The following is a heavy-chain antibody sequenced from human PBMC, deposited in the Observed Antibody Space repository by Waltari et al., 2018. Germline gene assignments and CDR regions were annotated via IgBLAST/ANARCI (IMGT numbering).Heavy chain of an antibody. CDR1: GGSISSQY. CDR3: AREGKDYDIGLY. J-gene: IGHJ4*02. Sequence: QVQLQESGPGLVKPSETLSLTCTVSGGSISSQYLSWFRQPPGKGLEWIGYIYYSGSTNYNPSLKSRVTISVDTSKNQFSLKLSSVTAADTAVYYCAREGKDYDIGLYWGQGTLVTVSS. D-gene: IGHD3-22*01. CDR2: IYYSGST. V-gene: IGHV4-59*11.